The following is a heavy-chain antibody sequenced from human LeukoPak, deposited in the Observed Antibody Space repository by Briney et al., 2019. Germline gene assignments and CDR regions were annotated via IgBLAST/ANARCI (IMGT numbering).Heavy chain of an antibody. Sequence: PERSLRLSCAASGFTFSSYAMHWVRQAPGKGLEWVAVISYDGSNKYYADSVKGRFTISRDNSKNTLYLQMNSLRAEDTAVYYCARASGSYYNYFDYWGQGTLVTVSS. D-gene: IGHD1-26*01. J-gene: IGHJ4*02. CDR2: ISYDGSNK. CDR3: ARASGSYYNYFDY. V-gene: IGHV3-30-3*01. CDR1: GFTFSSYA.